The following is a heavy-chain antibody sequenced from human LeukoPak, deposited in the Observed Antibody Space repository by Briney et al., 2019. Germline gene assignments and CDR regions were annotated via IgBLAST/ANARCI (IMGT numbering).Heavy chain of an antibody. V-gene: IGHV1-69*13. CDR1: GGTLSSYA. CDR2: IIPIFGTA. J-gene: IGHJ6*03. CDR3: ARDFRDDDFWSGYYRGYYYYYMDV. D-gene: IGHD3-3*01. Sequence: SVKVSCKASGGTLSSYAISWVRRAPGQGLEWMGGIIPIFGTANYAQKFQGRVTITADESTSTAYMELSSLRSEDTAVYYCARDFRDDDFWSGYYRGYYYYYMDVWGKGTTVTVSS.